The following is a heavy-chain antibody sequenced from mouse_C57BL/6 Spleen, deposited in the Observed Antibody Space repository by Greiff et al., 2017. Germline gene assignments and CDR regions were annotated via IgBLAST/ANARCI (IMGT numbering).Heavy chain of an antibody. CDR1: GFTFSDYG. V-gene: IGHV5-17*01. CDR3: GRWDWDY. J-gene: IGHJ2*01. D-gene: IGHD4-1*01. CDR2: ISSGSSTI. Sequence: EVKVVESGGGLVKPGGSLKLSCAASGFTFSDYGMHWVRQAPEKGLEWVAYISSGSSTIYYADTVKGRFTISRDNATSTLFLQITSLRSEDTAMYYCGRWDWDYWGQGTTLTVSS.